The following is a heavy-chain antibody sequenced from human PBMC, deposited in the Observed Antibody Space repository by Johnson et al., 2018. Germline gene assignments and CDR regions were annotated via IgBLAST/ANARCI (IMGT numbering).Heavy chain of an antibody. CDR3: ARDLVDTAMVTLDAFDI. CDR2: LSYDGSDK. J-gene: IGHJ3*02. V-gene: IGHV3-33*05. Sequence: QWVRQAPGKGLEWVAVLSYDGSDKYYADSVKGRFTISRDNSKNTLYLQMNSLRAEDTAVYYCARDLVDTAMVTLDAFDIWGQGTMVTVSS. D-gene: IGHD5-18*01.